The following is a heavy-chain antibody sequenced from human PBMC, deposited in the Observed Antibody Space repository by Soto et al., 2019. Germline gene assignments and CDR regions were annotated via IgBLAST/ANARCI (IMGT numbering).Heavy chain of an antibody. CDR3: AKRLPSAGIAYYYYYGMDV. D-gene: IGHD2-15*01. CDR1: GFTFSSYA. J-gene: IGHJ6*02. Sequence: HPGGSLRLSCAASGFTFSSYAMSWVRQAPGKGLEWVSAISGSGGSTYYADSVKGRFTISRDNSKNTLYLQMNSLRAEDTAVYYCAKRLPSAGIAYYYYYGMDVWGQGTTVTVSS. V-gene: IGHV3-23*01. CDR2: ISGSGGST.